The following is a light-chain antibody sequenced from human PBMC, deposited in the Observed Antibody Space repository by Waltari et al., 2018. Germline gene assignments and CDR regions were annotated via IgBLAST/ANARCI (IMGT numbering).Light chain of an antibody. CDR1: QSISRF. J-gene: IGKJ4*01. CDR2: TAS. V-gene: IGKV1-39*01. Sequence: DIQMTQSPSSLSASVGDRVTITCRAGQSISRFLNWYQQKPGEAPKLLIYTASSLQSGVPSRFSGSGSGTEFTLTINSLQPDDFATYSCQQYYSYFTFGGGAKVEIK. CDR3: QQYYSYFT.